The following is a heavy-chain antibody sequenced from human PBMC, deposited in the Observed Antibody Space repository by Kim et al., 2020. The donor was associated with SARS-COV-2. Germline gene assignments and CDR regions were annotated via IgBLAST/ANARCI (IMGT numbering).Heavy chain of an antibody. CDR2: ISGSGGST. J-gene: IGHJ1*01. V-gene: IGHV3-23*01. Sequence: GGSLRLSCAASGFTFSSYAMSWVRQAPGKGLEWVSAISGSGGSTYYADSVKGRFTISRDNSKNTLYLQMNSLRAEDTAVYYCAKEMYYYDSSGPGADFQHWGQGTLVTVSS. CDR3: AKEMYYYDSSGPGADFQH. CDR1: GFTFSSYA. D-gene: IGHD3-22*01.